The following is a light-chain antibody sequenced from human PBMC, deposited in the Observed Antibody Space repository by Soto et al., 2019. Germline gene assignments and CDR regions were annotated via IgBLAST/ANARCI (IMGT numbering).Light chain of an antibody. CDR3: SSYTSSTPLYV. CDR2: DVN. CDR1: SSDVGGYNY. Sequence: QSALTQPASVSESPGQSITISCTGTSSDVGGYNYVSWYQQHPDKAPKLMIYDVNNRPSGVSNRFSGSKSGNTASLTISGLQAEEEADYYCSSYTSSTPLYVFGTGTKLPVL. J-gene: IGLJ1*01. V-gene: IGLV2-14*01.